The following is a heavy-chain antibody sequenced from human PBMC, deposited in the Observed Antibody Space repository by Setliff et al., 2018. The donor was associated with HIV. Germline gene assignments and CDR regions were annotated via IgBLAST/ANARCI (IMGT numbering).Heavy chain of an antibody. CDR3: ARDCRVGWVFTYGMDV. J-gene: IGHJ6*02. CDR1: GGSISSYY. Sequence: ETLSLTCTVSGGSISSYYWSWIRQPAGKGLEWVSSISSSSTYTFCADSVKGRFTISRDNAKNSLFLQMNSLRPEDTAVYYCARDCRVGWVFTYGMDVWGQGTLVTVSS. CDR2: ISSSSTYT. V-gene: IGHV3-21*04. D-gene: IGHD6-13*01.